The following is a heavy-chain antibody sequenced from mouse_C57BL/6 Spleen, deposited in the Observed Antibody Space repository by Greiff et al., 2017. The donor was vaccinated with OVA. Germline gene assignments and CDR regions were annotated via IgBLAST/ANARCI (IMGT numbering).Heavy chain of an antibody. V-gene: IGHV5-4*01. J-gene: IGHJ3*01. CDR1: GFTFSSYA. Sequence: EVQLVESGGGLVKPGGSLKLSCAASGFTFSSYAMSWVRQTPEKRLEWVATISDGGSYTYYPDNVKGRFTISRDNAKNNLYLQMSHLKSEDTAMYYCARDWGGRFAYWGQGTLVTVSA. CDR2: ISDGGSYT. CDR3: ARDWGGRFAY.